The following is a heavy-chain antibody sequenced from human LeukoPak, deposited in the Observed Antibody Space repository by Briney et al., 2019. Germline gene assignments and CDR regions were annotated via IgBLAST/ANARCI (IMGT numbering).Heavy chain of an antibody. CDR1: GXTFTSYG. V-gene: IGHV1-18*01. Sequence: ASXKVSCXXSGXTFTSYGIXWVRQAPGQGLEWMGWISAYNGNTNYAQKLQGRVTMTTDTSTSTAYMELRSLRSDDTAVYYCARVKQQLVLLRRVVFDTWGQGTMVTVSS. J-gene: IGHJ3*02. D-gene: IGHD6-13*01. CDR2: ISAYNGNT. CDR3: ARVKQQLVLLRRVVFDT.